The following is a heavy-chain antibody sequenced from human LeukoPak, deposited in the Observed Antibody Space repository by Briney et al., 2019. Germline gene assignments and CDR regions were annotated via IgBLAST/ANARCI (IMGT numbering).Heavy chain of an antibody. J-gene: IGHJ4*02. CDR1: GYIFTTYD. Sequence: ASVKVSCKISGYIFTTYDINWVRQAPGQGLEWMGWINACNGNTNYAQKLQGRVTMTTDTSTSTAYMGLRSLRSDDTAMYYCARAVTAFCSGGNCYSAVFDFWGQGTLVTVSS. CDR3: ARAVTAFCSGGNCYSAVFDF. V-gene: IGHV1-18*04. D-gene: IGHD2-15*01. CDR2: INACNGNT.